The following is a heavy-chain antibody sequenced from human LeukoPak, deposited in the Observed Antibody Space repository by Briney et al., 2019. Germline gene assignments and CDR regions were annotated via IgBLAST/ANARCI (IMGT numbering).Heavy chain of an antibody. Sequence: GASVKVSCKASGYTFTSYYMHWVRQAPGQGLEWMGGFDPEDGETIYAQKFQGRVTMTEDTSTDTAYMELSSLRSEDTAVYYCATGPHAVAGNYWGQGTLVTVSS. CDR1: GYTFTSYY. CDR3: ATGPHAVAGNY. J-gene: IGHJ4*02. CDR2: FDPEDGET. V-gene: IGHV1-24*01. D-gene: IGHD6-19*01.